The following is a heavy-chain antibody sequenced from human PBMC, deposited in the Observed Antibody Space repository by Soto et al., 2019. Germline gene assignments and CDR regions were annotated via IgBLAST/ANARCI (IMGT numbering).Heavy chain of an antibody. V-gene: IGHV3-21*01. Sequence: GGSLRLSCAASGFTFSSYSMNWVRQAPGKGLEWVSSISSSSSYIYYADSVKGRFTISRDNAKNSLYLQMNSLRAEDTAVYYCARYLPSIAAAGNDAFDIWGQGTMVTVS. CDR3: ARYLPSIAAAGNDAFDI. J-gene: IGHJ3*02. CDR2: ISSSSSYI. D-gene: IGHD6-13*01. CDR1: GFTFSSYS.